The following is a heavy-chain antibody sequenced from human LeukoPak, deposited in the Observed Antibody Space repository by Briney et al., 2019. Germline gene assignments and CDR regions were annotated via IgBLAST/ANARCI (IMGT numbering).Heavy chain of an antibody. CDR1: GGSISSGGYY. J-gene: IGHJ4*02. CDR2: IYHSGST. D-gene: IGHD2-2*01. CDR3: ARDSRVVVPAAPKYYFDY. V-gene: IGHV4-30-2*01. Sequence: SETLSLTCTVSGGSISSGGYYWSRIRQPPGKGLEWIGYIYHSGSTYYNPSLKSRVTISVDRSKNQFSLKLSPVTAADTAVYYCARDSRVVVPAAPKYYFDYWGQGTLVTVSS.